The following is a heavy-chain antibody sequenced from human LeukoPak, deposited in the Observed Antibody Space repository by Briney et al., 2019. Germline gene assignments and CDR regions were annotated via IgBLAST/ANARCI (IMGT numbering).Heavy chain of an antibody. Sequence: GGSLRLSCAVSGFTVSTHHMTWVRQSPGKGLEWVSAINDVDTPYYADTVRGRFTISRDSANNTLYLQMKRLRAEDTAVYYCARDMVHSSGAFDSWGQGTLVTV. J-gene: IGHJ4*02. D-gene: IGHD3-22*01. CDR3: ARDMVHSSGAFDS. CDR2: INDVDTP. CDR1: GFTVSTHH. V-gene: IGHV3-53*01.